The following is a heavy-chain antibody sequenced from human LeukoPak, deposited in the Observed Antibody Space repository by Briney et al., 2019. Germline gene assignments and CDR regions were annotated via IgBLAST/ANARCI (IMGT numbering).Heavy chain of an antibody. V-gene: IGHV4-4*07. CDR3: ARDRAYCGGDCYTEGYYYYMDV. D-gene: IGHD2-21*02. CDR1: GGSISSYY. Sequence: SETLSLTCTVSGGSISSYYWSWIRQPAGKGLEWIGRIYTSGSTNYNPSLKSRVTMSVDTSKNQFSLKLSSVTAADTAVYYCARDRAYCGGDCYTEGYYYYMDVWGKGTTVIVSS. CDR2: IYTSGST. J-gene: IGHJ6*03.